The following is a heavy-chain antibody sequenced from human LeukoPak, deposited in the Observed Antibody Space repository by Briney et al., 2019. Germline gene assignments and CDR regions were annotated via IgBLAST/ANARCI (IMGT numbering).Heavy chain of an antibody. CDR3: ASSVERNYDILTGYSLVDY. Sequence: ASVKVSCKASGGTFSSYAISWVRQAPGQGLEWMGRIIPILGIANYAQKFQGRVTITADKSTSTAYMELSSLRSEDTAVYYCASSVERNYDILTGYSLVDYWGREPWSPSPQ. D-gene: IGHD3-9*01. J-gene: IGHJ4*02. CDR2: IIPILGIA. CDR1: GGTFSSYA. V-gene: IGHV1-69*04.